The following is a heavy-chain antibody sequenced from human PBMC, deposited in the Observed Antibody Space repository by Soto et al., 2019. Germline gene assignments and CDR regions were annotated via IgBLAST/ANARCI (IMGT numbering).Heavy chain of an antibody. Sequence: QVQLEQSGAEVKKPGDSMKVSCKASGYTFTTYGISWVRQAPRQGLEWMGWINGYNGNTDYPQKLQGRVTMTTDTSTSTAYTALRSLRSDDTAVYYCAREGSAPYYYYGMDVWGQGTTVTVSS. D-gene: IGHD6-19*01. CDR2: INGYNGNT. V-gene: IGHV1-18*01. CDR3: AREGSAPYYYYGMDV. J-gene: IGHJ6*02. CDR1: GYTFTTYG.